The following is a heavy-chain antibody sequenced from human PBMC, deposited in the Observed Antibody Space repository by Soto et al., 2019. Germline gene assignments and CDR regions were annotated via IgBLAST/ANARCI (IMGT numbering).Heavy chain of an antibody. CDR2: ISYGGSKK. J-gene: IGHJ4*01. D-gene: IGHD4-17*01. CDR3: VRAPGSATVTTSYVDY. V-gene: IGHV3-30-3*01. CDR1: GFTFKNYA. Sequence: GGSLRLSCAASGFTFKNYAMHWVRQAPGKGLEWVAVISYGGSKKYYAESVEGRLIISRDNSKNALYMQMNSLRDEDTAVYYCVRAPGSATVTTSYVDYWGQGSLVTVSS.